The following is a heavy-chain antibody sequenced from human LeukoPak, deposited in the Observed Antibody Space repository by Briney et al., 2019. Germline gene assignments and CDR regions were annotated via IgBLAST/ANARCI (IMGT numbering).Heavy chain of an antibody. J-gene: IGHJ3*02. CDR2: IYYSGSS. Sequence: SVTLSLICSVSGGPINSYYWSWIRQPPGKGLEWIGYIYYSGSSKYNPSLKSRVTISVDTSKNQLSLKLSSVTAADTAVYYCARARCSSTSCPMWAFDIWGQGTMVTVSS. CDR3: ARARCSSTSCPMWAFDI. CDR1: GGPINSYY. D-gene: IGHD2-2*01. V-gene: IGHV4-59*13.